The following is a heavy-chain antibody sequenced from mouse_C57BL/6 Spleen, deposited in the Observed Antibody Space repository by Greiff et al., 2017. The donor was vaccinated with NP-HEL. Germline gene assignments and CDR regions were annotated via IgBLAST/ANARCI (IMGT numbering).Heavy chain of an antibody. CDR2: ISDGGSYT. J-gene: IGHJ1*03. D-gene: IGHD4-1*01. CDR1: GFTFSSYA. V-gene: IGHV5-4*03. Sequence: DVMLVESGGGLVKPGGSLKLSCAASGFTFSSYAMSWVRQTPEKRLEWVATISDGGSYTYYPDNVKGRFTISRDNAKNNLYLQMSHLKSEDTAMYYCARGWDRYFDVWGTGTTVTVSS. CDR3: ARGWDRYFDV.